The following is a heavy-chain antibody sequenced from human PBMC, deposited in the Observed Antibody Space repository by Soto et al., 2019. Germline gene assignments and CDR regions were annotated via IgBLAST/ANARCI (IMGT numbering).Heavy chain of an antibody. CDR2: IYHSGST. CDR1: GGSISSSNW. V-gene: IGHV4-4*02. Sequence: QVQLQESGPGLVKPSGTLSLTCAVSGGSISSSNWWSWVRQPPGKGLEWIGEIYHSGSTNYNPSLKSRGTISVDKSNNQFSLKLSSVTAADTAVYYCARNLGYCSGGGCYPYYYYYGMDVWGQGTTVTVSS. CDR3: ARNLGYCSGGGCYPYYYYYGMDV. J-gene: IGHJ6*02. D-gene: IGHD2-15*01.